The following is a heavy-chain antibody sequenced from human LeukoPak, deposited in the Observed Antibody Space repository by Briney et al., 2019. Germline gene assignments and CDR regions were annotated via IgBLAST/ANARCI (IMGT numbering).Heavy chain of an antibody. J-gene: IGHJ4*02. Sequence: QPGGSLRISIAASGFTCSSYAMSWGGQAAGTGLDWVSAISGSGGSTYYADSVKGRFTISRDNSKNTLYLQMNSLRAEDTAVYYCAKLVVPAATKVDYWGQGTLVTVSS. D-gene: IGHD2-2*01. V-gene: IGHV3-23*01. CDR3: AKLVVPAATKVDY. CDR2: ISGSGGST. CDR1: GFTCSSYA.